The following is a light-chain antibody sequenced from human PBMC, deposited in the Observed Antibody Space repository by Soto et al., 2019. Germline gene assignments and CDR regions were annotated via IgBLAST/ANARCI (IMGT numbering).Light chain of an antibody. CDR1: SSNIGGNS. V-gene: IGLV1-44*01. J-gene: IGLJ1*01. Sequence: QAVLTQPPSASGTPGQRVTISCSGSSSNIGGNSVNWFQQLPGAAPKLLISSTNQRPSWVPYRFFGSKSATSGSLVISWLQYGDEADYFCAAWDESLNGFVFGAGTKLTVL. CDR2: STN. CDR3: AAWDESLNGFV.